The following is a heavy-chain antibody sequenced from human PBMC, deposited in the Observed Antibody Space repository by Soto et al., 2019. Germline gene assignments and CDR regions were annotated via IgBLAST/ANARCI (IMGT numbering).Heavy chain of an antibody. Sequence: HPGGSRRLSCAASGFAFSSYSMNWVRQAPGKGLEWVSYISSSSSTIYYADSVKGRFTISRDNAKNSLYLQMNSLRAEDTAVYYCARAGVVVVPAAMLLGPTDFDYWGQGTLVTVSS. CDR1: GFAFSSYS. V-gene: IGHV3-48*01. CDR3: ARAGVVVVPAAMLLGPTDFDY. CDR2: ISSSSSTI. D-gene: IGHD2-2*01. J-gene: IGHJ4*02.